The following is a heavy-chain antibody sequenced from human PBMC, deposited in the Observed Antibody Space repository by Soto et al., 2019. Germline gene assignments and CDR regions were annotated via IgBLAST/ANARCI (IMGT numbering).Heavy chain of an antibody. V-gene: IGHV3-23*01. D-gene: IGHD6-19*01. CDR2: ISGSGGST. J-gene: IGHJ4*02. CDR3: AKDETRAVAGAIDY. Sequence: GSLRLSCAASGFTFSSYAMSWVRQAPGKGLEWVSAISGSGGSTYYADSVKGRFTISRDNSKNTLYLQMNSLRAEDTAVYYCAKDETRAVAGAIDYWGQGTLVTVS. CDR1: GFTFSSYA.